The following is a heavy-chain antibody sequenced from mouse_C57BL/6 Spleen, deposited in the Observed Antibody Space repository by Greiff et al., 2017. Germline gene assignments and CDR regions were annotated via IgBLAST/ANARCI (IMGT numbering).Heavy chain of an antibody. CDR1: GYTFTSYG. CDR2: IYPSSGNT. Sequence: QVQLQQSGAELARPGASVKLSCKASGYTFTSYGISWVKQRTGQGLEWIGEIYPSSGNTYYNEKFKGKATLTADKSSSTAYMELRSLTSEDSAVYFCARRDDGYYVTWFAYWGQGTLVTVSA. D-gene: IGHD2-3*01. CDR3: ARRDDGYYVTWFAY. V-gene: IGHV1-81*01. J-gene: IGHJ3*01.